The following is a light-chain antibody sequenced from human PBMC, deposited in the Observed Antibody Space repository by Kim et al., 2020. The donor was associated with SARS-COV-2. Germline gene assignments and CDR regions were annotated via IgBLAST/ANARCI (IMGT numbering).Light chain of an antibody. Sequence: SPWEGATLSCRARQSVSGNGAWYQQKPGQAPGPLLHDASTRATGIPARFRGSGSGTDFNLTISSLEPEDFAVDYCHQRSNWPPLTFGQGTRLEIK. CDR2: DAS. CDR1: QSVSGN. V-gene: IGKV3-11*01. CDR3: HQRSNWPPLT. J-gene: IGKJ5*01.